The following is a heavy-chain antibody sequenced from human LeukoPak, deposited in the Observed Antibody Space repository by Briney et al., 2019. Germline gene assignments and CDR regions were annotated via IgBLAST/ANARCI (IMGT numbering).Heavy chain of an antibody. V-gene: IGHV3-7*01. J-gene: IGHJ4*02. D-gene: IGHD6-19*01. CDR1: GFTVSSNY. Sequence: PGGSLRLSCAASGFTVSSNYMIWVRQAPGKGLEWVANIRQDGDENFYVDSVRGRFTISRDNAKSSLYLQMNSVRPEDTGVYCCARDNGWNYLIYWGQGTLVIVSS. CDR2: IRQDGDEN. CDR3: ARDNGWNYLIY.